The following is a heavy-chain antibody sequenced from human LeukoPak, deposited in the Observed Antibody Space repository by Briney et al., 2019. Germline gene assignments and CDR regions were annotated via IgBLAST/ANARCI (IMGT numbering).Heavy chain of an antibody. D-gene: IGHD2-2*02. J-gene: IGHJ5*02. CDR3: AREGSSSTSCYTWFDP. V-gene: IGHV1-2*02. CDR2: INPNSGGT. Sequence: ASVKVSCKASGYTFTGYYMHWVRQAPGQGLEWMGWINPNSGGTNYAQKFQGRVTMTRDTSTSTAYMELSRLRSDDTAVYYCAREGSSSTSCYTWFDPWGQGALVTVSS. CDR1: GYTFTGYY.